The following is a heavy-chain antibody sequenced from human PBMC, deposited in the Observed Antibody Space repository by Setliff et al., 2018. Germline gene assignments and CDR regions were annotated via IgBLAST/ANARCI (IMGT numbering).Heavy chain of an antibody. V-gene: IGHV4-61*09. Sequence: PSETLSLTCTVSGDSISSRRNYWSWIRQPAGKGPEWIGHIYASWSTNYNPSLKSRVTISLDTSKNQFSLKLSSVTAADTAVYYCVRMSGFLYMDVWGKGTTVTVSS. D-gene: IGHD3-3*01. CDR1: GDSISSRRNY. CDR3: VRMSGFLYMDV. CDR2: IYASWST. J-gene: IGHJ6*03.